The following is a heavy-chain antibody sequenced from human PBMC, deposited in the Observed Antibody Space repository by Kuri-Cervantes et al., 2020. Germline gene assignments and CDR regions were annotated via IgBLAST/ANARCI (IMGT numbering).Heavy chain of an antibody. CDR2: ISSSSSYI. J-gene: IGHJ4*02. V-gene: IGHV3-21*01. Sequence: GESLKISCAASGCTFSRNTMNWVRHAPGKGLVWVSSISSSSSYIYYADLVKGRFSISRDNAKNSLYLQMNSLGAEDTALYYCAAVGRSARPGYWGQGTLVTVSS. D-gene: IGHD6-6*01. CDR3: AAVGRSARPGY. CDR1: GCTFSRNT.